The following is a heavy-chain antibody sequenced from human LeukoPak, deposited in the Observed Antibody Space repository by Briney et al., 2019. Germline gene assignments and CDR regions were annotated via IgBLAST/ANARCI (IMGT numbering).Heavy chain of an antibody. V-gene: IGHV1-8*01. CDR1: GYTFTNYD. D-gene: IGHD6-13*01. J-gene: IGHJ3*02. CDR2: MNPTSGKA. Sequence: ASVKVSCKASGYTFTNYDDNWVRQATGQGLEWMGWMNPTSGKAGFAQRFQGRVSMTRNISISTAYMELSSLRSEDTAVYYCARYSPAPLDAFEIWGQGTMVSVSS. CDR3: ARYSPAPLDAFEI.